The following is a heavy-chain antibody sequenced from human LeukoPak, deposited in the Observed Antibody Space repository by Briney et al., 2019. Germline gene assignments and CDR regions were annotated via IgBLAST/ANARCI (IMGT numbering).Heavy chain of an antibody. J-gene: IGHJ4*02. D-gene: IGHD6-13*01. CDR1: GGSIGSGGYY. V-gene: IGHV4-31*11. CDR2: IYSSGST. Sequence: PSQTLSLTCAVSGGSIGSGGYYWSWIRHQPGKGLERIGYIYSSGSTDYNPSLKSRLAISVDTPKNQFSLKVTSVTAADTAVYYCARGRSAAGNFDYWGQGTLVTVSS. CDR3: ARGRSAAGNFDY.